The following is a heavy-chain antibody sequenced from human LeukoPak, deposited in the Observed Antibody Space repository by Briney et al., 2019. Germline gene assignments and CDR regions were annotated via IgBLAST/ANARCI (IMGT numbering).Heavy chain of an antibody. V-gene: IGHV3-23*01. Sequence: GGSLRLSCAASGFIFNSYAMSWVRQAPGKGLEWVSAISGSGGSTYYADSVKGRFTISRDNSKNTLCLQMNSLRAEDTAVYYCAKWGVNYRADYWGQGTLVTVSS. CDR3: AKWGVNYRADY. CDR2: ISGSGGST. J-gene: IGHJ4*02. D-gene: IGHD3-16*01. CDR1: GFIFNSYA.